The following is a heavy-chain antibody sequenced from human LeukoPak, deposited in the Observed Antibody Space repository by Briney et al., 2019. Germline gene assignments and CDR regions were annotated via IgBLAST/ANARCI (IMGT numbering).Heavy chain of an antibody. V-gene: IGHV1-18*01. D-gene: IGHD4-17*01. CDR1: GYTFTSFD. Sequence: ASVKVSCKASGYTFTSFDIIWVRQAPGQGLEWLGWISAYNGNTRYAQKFQGRVTMTTDTPTSTAYMELRSLRSDDTAVYYCARDVTTVTAVNNYWGQGTLVTVSS. J-gene: IGHJ4*02. CDR2: ISAYNGNT. CDR3: ARDVTTVTAVNNY.